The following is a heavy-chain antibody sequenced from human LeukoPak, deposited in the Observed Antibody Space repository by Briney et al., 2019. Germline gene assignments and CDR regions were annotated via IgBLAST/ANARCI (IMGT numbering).Heavy chain of an antibody. CDR2: ISIWSNYI. Sequence: GGSLRLSCTTSGFTFSSYSMNWVRQAPGRGLEWVSSISIWSNYIYYADSVKGRFTVSRDSAQNSLFLQMNSLRVEEPAVYYCATGRYCTGDTCNERVDYWGQGTLVTVSS. J-gene: IGHJ4*02. D-gene: IGHD2-8*02. CDR1: GFTFSSYS. V-gene: IGHV3-21*01. CDR3: ATGRYCTGDTCNERVDY.